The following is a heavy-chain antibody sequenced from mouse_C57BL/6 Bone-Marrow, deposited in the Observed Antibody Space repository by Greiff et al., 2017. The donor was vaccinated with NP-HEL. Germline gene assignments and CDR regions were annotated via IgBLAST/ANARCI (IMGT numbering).Heavy chain of an antibody. CDR1: GYTFTNYW. Sequence: QVQLQQSGAELVRPGTSVKMSCKASGYTFTNYWIGWAKQRPGHGLEWIGDIYPGGGYTNYNEKFKGKATLTADKSSSTAYMQFSNLTSMDSAIYYCARSRSYSNCERPSFANWGQGALITVSA. CDR2: IYPGGGYT. J-gene: IGHJ3*01. V-gene: IGHV1-63*01. D-gene: IGHD2-5*01. CDR3: ARSRSYSNCERPSFAN.